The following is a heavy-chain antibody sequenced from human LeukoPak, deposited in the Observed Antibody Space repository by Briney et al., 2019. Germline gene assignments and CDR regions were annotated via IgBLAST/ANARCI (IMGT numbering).Heavy chain of an antibody. Sequence: ASVKVSCKASGYTFTSYYMHWVRQAPGRGLEWMGIINPSGGSTSYAQKFQGRVTMTRDTSTSTVYMELSSLRSEDTAVYYCARDQHPDYYDSGGASGYWGQGTLVTVSS. J-gene: IGHJ4*02. D-gene: IGHD3-22*01. CDR1: GYTFTSYY. CDR3: ARDQHPDYYDSGGASGY. V-gene: IGHV1-46*01. CDR2: INPSGGST.